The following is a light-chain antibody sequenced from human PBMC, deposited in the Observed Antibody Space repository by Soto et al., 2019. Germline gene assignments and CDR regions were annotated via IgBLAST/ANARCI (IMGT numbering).Light chain of an antibody. CDR1: QSVSSN. Sequence: EIVMTQSPATLSVSPGERATLSRRASQSVSSNLAWYQQKPGQAPMLLIYGASTRATGIPARFSGSGSGTEFTLTISSLQSEDFAVYYCQQYNNWPWTFGQGTKVEIK. V-gene: IGKV3-15*01. J-gene: IGKJ1*01. CDR3: QQYNNWPWT. CDR2: GAS.